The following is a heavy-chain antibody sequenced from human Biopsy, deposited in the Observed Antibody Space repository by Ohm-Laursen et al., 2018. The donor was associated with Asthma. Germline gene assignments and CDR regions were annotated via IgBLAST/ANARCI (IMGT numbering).Heavy chain of an antibody. CDR3: ARTYYDFLTGQVKDVFGV. CDR1: GYNFISFA. Sequence: SSVKVSCKASGYNFISFAIHWVRQAPGQRLEWMGWVNTGNGDTKYSQKLQGRVTITRDTSASTAYMELRSLRSEDTATYYCARTYYDFLTGQVKDVFGVWGQGTMVTVSS. J-gene: IGHJ3*01. CDR2: VNTGNGDT. D-gene: IGHD3-9*01. V-gene: IGHV1-3*04.